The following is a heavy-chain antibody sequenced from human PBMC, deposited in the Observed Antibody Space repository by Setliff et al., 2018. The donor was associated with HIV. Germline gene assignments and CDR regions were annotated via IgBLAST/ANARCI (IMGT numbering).Heavy chain of an antibody. CDR1: GYSISTAYY. V-gene: IGHV4-38-2*01. Sequence: SETLSLTCAVSGYSISTAYYWGWIRQPPGKGLEWIGSVYHSGTTYYNPSLKSRVTISVDMSNNQFSQKVTSVTAADTAVYYCMRGSSITIFGVAYFDFWGQGTQVTVSS. D-gene: IGHD3-3*01. J-gene: IGHJ4*02. CDR3: MRGSSITIFGVAYFDF. CDR2: VYHSGTT.